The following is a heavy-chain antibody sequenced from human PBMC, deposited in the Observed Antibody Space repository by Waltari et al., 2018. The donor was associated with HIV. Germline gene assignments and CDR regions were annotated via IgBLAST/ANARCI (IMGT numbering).Heavy chain of an antibody. CDR2: VSHSGNT. J-gene: IGHJ6*02. D-gene: IGHD2-8*01. Sequence: QLQLQESGPGLVKPSETLSIPCSVSGASIVSNYYWGWVRQPPGKGLEWIATVSHSGNTYYNPSLKSRVTISADTSKNQFSLKLSSVTATDTAVYYCLMEGYYYGMDVWGQGTTVTVSS. V-gene: IGHV4-39*01. CDR3: LMEGYYYGMDV. CDR1: GASIVSNYY.